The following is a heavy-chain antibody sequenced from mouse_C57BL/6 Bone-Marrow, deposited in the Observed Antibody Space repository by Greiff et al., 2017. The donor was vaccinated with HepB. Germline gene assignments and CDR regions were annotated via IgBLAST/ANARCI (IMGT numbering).Heavy chain of an antibody. V-gene: IGHV1-64*01. CDR1: GYTFTSYW. Sequence: QVQLQQHGAELVKPGASVKLSCKASGYTFTSYWMHWVKQRPGQGLEWIGMIHPNSGSTNYNEKFKSKATLTVDKSSSTAYMQLSSLTSEDSAVYYCARSGDYDWYFDVWGTGTTVTVSS. J-gene: IGHJ1*03. CDR3: ARSGDYDWYFDV. D-gene: IGHD2-4*01. CDR2: IHPNSGST.